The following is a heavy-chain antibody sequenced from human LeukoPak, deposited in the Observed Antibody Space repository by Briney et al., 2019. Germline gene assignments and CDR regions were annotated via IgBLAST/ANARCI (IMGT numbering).Heavy chain of an antibody. CDR3: AKVWATRYFDY. CDR1: GFTFSSYG. CDR2: ISYDGSNK. Sequence: GRSLRLSCAASGFTFSSYGMHWVRQAPGKGLEWVAVISYDGSNKYYADSVKGRFTISRDNSKNTLYLQMNSLRPEDTAVYYCAKVWATRYFDYWGQGTLVTVSS. D-gene: IGHD5-12*01. V-gene: IGHV3-30*18. J-gene: IGHJ4*02.